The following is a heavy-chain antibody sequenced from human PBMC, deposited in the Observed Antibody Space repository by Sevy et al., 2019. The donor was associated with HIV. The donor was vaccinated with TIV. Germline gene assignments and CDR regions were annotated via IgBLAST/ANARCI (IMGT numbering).Heavy chain of an antibody. V-gene: IGHV1-24*01. J-gene: IGHJ6*02. CDR2: FDPEDGET. CDR1: GSTLSRLS. Sequence: ASVKVSCKVSGSTLSRLSMHWVRQVPGKGLEWMGSFDPEDGETIYARKFQGRVSMTEDTSTDTAYMELSSLRSEDTAVYYCARVSLMVQGVIFYYYYGMDVWGQGTTVTVSS. CDR3: ARVSLMVQGVIFYYYYGMDV. D-gene: IGHD3-10*01.